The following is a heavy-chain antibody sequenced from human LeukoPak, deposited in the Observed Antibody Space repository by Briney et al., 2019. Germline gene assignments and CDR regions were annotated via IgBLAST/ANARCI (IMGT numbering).Heavy chain of an antibody. V-gene: IGHV4-39*07. CDR1: GGSISSSSYY. Sequence: PSETLSLTCTVSGGSISSSSYYWGWIRQPPGKGLEWIGEINHSGSTNYNPSLKSRVTISVDTSKNQFSLKLSSVTAADTAVYYCARLGGHSYGYNYWGQGTLVTVSS. CDR2: INHSGST. J-gene: IGHJ4*02. CDR3: ARLGGHSYGYNY. D-gene: IGHD5-18*01.